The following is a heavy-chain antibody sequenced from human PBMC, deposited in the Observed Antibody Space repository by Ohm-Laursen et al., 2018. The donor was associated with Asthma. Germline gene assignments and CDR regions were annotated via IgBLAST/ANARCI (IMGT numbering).Heavy chain of an antibody. Sequence: SQTLPLTCSVSGGSLSSSDYHWGWIRQPPGKGLEWIGSIYKSGSTQYSPSLKSRVTISLDTSKNQFSLKLTSVTAADTAVYFCATWETNWFDPWGQGTLVTVSS. CDR3: ATWETNWFDP. V-gene: IGHV4-39*01. CDR2: IYKSGST. D-gene: IGHD1-26*01. J-gene: IGHJ5*02. CDR1: GGSLSSSDYH.